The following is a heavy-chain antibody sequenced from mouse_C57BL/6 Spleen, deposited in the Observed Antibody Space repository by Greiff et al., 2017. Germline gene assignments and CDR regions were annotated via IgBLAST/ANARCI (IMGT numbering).Heavy chain of an antibody. D-gene: IGHD2-5*01. Sequence: QVQLQQPGAELVKPGASVKMSCKASGYTFTSYWITWVKQRPGQGLEWIGDIYPGSGSTNYNEKFKSKATLTVDTSSSTAYMQLSSLTSEDSAVYYCARGAYYSNYVLYYYAMDYWGQGTSVTVSS. J-gene: IGHJ4*01. CDR2: IYPGSGST. CDR3: ARGAYYSNYVLYYYAMDY. V-gene: IGHV1-55*01. CDR1: GYTFTSYW.